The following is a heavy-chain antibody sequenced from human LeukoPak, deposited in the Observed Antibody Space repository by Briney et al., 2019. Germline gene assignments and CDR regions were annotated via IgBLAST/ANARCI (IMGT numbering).Heavy chain of an antibody. Sequence: ASVKVSCKASEYTFTSYYMHWVRQAPGQGLEWMGIINPSGGSTSYAQKFQGRVTMTRDTSTSTVYMELSSLRSEDTAVYYCARERFAAAGIRAGWFDPWGQGTLVTVSS. CDR3: ARERFAAAGIRAGWFDP. D-gene: IGHD6-13*01. J-gene: IGHJ5*02. V-gene: IGHV1-46*01. CDR1: EYTFTSYY. CDR2: INPSGGST.